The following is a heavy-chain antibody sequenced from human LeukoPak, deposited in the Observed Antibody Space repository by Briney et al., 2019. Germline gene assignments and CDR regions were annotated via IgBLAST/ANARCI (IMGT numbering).Heavy chain of an antibody. CDR1: GYTLTELS. CDR3: ARDWEGLGEYWYFDL. D-gene: IGHD1-26*01. J-gene: IGHJ2*01. V-gene: IGHV1-24*01. Sequence: ASVKVSCKVSGYTLTELSMHWVRQAPGKGLEWMGGFDPEDGETIYAQKFQGRVTMTEDTSTDTAYMELSRLRSDDTAVYYCARDWEGLGEYWYFDLWGRGTLVTVSS. CDR2: FDPEDGET.